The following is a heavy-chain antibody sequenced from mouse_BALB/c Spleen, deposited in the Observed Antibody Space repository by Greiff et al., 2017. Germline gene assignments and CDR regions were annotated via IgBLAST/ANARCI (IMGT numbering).Heavy chain of an antibody. CDR1: GFTFSSFG. CDR2: ISSGSSTI. Sequence: EVKLVESGGGLVQPGGSRKLSCAASGFTFSSFGMHWVRQAPEKGLEWVAYISSGSSTIYYADTVKGRFTISRDNPKNTLFLQMTSLRSEDTAMYYCARSQLSGTDYFDYWGQGTTLTVSS. CDR3: ARSQLSGTDYFDY. J-gene: IGHJ2*01. D-gene: IGHD3-1*01. V-gene: IGHV5-17*02.